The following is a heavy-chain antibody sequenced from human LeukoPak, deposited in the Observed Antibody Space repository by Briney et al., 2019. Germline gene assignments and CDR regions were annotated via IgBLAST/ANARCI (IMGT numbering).Heavy chain of an antibody. V-gene: IGHV1-2*02. CDR2: INPNSGGT. D-gene: IGHD2-8*01. CDR1: GYTFTGYY. J-gene: IGHJ6*02. Sequence: VKVSCKASGYTFTGYYMHWVRQAPGQGPEWMGWINPNSGGTNYAQKFQGRVTMTRDTSISTAYMELSRLRSDDTAVYYCASPTYCTNGVCYLDGMDVWGQGTTVTVSS. CDR3: ASPTYCTNGVCYLDGMDV.